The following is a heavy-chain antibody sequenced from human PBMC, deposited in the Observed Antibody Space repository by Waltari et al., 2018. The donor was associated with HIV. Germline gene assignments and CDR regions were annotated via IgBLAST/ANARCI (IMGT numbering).Heavy chain of an antibody. V-gene: IGHV4-34*02. CDR2: VSHSGGT. Sequence: QVQLQQWGAGLLKPSETLSLTCAVYGGSFSGYYWRWFRQLPGKGLEWIGEVSHSGGTDYNPSLKSRVTISVDTSKNQISLKLTSVTAADTAVYFCARTRGHGVQERIITMTALDIWGQGTMVTVSP. J-gene: IGHJ3*02. D-gene: IGHD3-10*01. CDR1: GGSFSGYY. CDR3: ARTRGHGVQERIITMTALDI.